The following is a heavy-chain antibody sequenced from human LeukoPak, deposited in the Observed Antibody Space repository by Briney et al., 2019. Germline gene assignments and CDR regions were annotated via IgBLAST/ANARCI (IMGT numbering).Heavy chain of an antibody. CDR2: IKGKTDGGTI. J-gene: IGHJ4*02. CDR1: GFTFSNAW. CDR3: TPQRPIMITFGGIIALGY. Sequence: GGSLRLSCAASGFTFSNAWMTWVRQAPGKGLEWVGRIKGKTDGGTIDYAAPVKGRFTISRDDSKNTLYLQMNSLKTEDTAVYYCTPQRPIMITFGGIIALGYWGQGTLVTVSS. D-gene: IGHD3-16*02. V-gene: IGHV3-15*01.